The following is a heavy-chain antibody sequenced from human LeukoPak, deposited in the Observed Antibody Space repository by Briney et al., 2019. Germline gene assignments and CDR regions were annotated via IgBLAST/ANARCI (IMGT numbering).Heavy chain of an antibody. J-gene: IGHJ4*02. CDR3: ARDQYDYVWASYRPYFDY. V-gene: IGHV1-18*01. CDR2: ISPYNGNT. CDR1: GYTFTSYG. D-gene: IGHD3-16*02. Sequence: ASVKVSCKASGYTFTSYGISWVRQAPGQGLEWMGSISPYNGNTNYAQKLQGRVTMTTDTSTSTAYMELRSLRSDDTAVYYCARDQYDYVWASYRPYFDYWGQGTLVTVSS.